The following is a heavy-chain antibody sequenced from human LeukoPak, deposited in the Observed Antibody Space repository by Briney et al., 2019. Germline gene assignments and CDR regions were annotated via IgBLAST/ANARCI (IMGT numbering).Heavy chain of an antibody. J-gene: IGHJ5*02. D-gene: IGHD5-18*01. Sequence: ASVKVSCKASGYTFTSYDINWVRQATGQGLEWMGWMNPNSGNTGYAQKFQGRVTVTRNTSISTAYMELSSLRSEDTAVYYCARDLTALYWFDPWGQGTLVTVSS. CDR1: GYTFTSYD. CDR2: MNPNSGNT. CDR3: ARDLTALYWFDP. V-gene: IGHV1-8*01.